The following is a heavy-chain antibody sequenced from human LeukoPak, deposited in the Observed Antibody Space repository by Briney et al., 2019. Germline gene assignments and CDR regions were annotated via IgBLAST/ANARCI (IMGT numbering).Heavy chain of an antibody. CDR1: GGSISSSNW. CDR2: IYHSGST. V-gene: IGHV4-4*02. Sequence: SGTLSLTCAVSGGSISSSNWWSWVRQPPGKGLEWIGEIYHSGSTNYNPSLKSRVTISVDKSKNQFSLKLSSVTAAGTAVYYCARSDSSGPSVAFDYWGQGTLVTVSS. D-gene: IGHD6-19*01. J-gene: IGHJ4*02. CDR3: ARSDSSGPSVAFDY.